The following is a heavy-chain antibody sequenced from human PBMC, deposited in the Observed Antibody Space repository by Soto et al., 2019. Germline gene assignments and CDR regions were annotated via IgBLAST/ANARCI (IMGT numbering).Heavy chain of an antibody. CDR3: ARSRTTVVTLDY. CDR2: IYYSGST. CDR1: VGSISSSSYY. V-gene: IGHV4-39*01. Sequence: QLQLQESGPGLVKPSETLSLTCTVSVGSISSSSYYWGWIRQPPGKGLEWIGSIYYSGSTYYNPSLTSRVTISVDTSKNQFSLKLSSVTAADTAVYYCARSRTTVVTLDYWGQGTLVTVSS. J-gene: IGHJ4*02. D-gene: IGHD4-17*01.